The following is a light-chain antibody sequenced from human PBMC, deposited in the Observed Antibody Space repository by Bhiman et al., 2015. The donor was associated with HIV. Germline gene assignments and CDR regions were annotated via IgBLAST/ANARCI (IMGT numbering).Light chain of an antibody. J-gene: IGLJ2*01. Sequence: SYELAQPPSVSLSPGQTATITCSGDKLGEKFASWYQQKPGQSPILIIYQNNKRASGIPERISGSNSGDTATLTISGAQAMDEADYYCQAWDNSAVLFGGGTKLAVL. CDR3: QAWDNSAVL. V-gene: IGLV3-1*01. CDR2: QNN. CDR1: KLGEKF.